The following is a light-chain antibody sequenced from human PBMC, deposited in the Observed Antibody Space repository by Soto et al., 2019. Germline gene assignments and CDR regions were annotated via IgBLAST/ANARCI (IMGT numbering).Light chain of an antibody. J-gene: IGKJ1*01. Sequence: VLTQSPCTLSLSPGEGATLSCRATQSVTSNFLAWYQQKPGQAPRLLIYGASTRATGIPARFSGSGSGTEFTLTISSLQSEDFAVYYCQQYNNWPETFGKGTKV. V-gene: IGKV3-15*01. CDR2: GAS. CDR3: QQYNNWPET. CDR1: QSVTSN.